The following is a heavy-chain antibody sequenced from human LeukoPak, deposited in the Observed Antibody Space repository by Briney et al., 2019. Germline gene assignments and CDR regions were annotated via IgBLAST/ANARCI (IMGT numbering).Heavy chain of an antibody. CDR1: GGSLSSYC. Sequence: SETLSLTCTVSGGSLSSYCWSWVRQPPGKGLEWIGYIYYSGGTNYNPSLKSRVTMSVDTSKNQFSLKLSSVTAADTAIYYCARYSLPPKNFDYWGQGTLVTVSS. V-gene: IGHV4-59*01. J-gene: IGHJ4*02. CDR2: IYYSGGT. CDR3: ARYSLPPKNFDY. D-gene: IGHD6-13*01.